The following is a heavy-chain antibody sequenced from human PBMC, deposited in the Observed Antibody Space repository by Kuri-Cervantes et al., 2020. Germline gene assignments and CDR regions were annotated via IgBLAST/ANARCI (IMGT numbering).Heavy chain of an antibody. D-gene: IGHD3-10*01. V-gene: IGHV4-34*01. CDR3: ARGYRAMVRGVIGY. CDR1: GGSFSGYY. J-gene: IGHJ4*02. Sequence: SETLSLTCAVYGGSFSGYYWNWVRQPPGKGLEWIGEINHSGSTNYKPSLRSRVTTSVDTSKNQFSLNLRSVTAADTAVYYCARGYRAMVRGVIGYWGQGTLVTVSS. CDR2: INHSGST.